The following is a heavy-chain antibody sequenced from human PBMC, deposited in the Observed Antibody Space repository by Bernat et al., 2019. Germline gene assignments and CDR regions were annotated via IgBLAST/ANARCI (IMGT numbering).Heavy chain of an antibody. CDR3: ARVGGKGGREYGSGSQPPDY. V-gene: IGHV1-46*01. D-gene: IGHD3-10*01. CDR1: GYTFTSYY. Sequence: QVQLVQSGAEVKKPGASVKVSCKASGYTFTSYYMHWVRQAPGQGLEWMGIINPSGGSTSYAQKFQGRVTKTRETSTRTGYMELSRLGSEETAVYCCARVGGKGGREYGSGSQPPDYWGQGTLVTVSS. CDR2: INPSGGST. J-gene: IGHJ4*02.